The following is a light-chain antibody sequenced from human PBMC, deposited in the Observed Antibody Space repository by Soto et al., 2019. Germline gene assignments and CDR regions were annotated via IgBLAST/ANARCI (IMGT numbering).Light chain of an antibody. Sequence: DIPMTQSPSSLSASVGDRVTISCRASQGISNYLAWYQQKPGKVPKLLIYAASTLQSGVPSRFSGSGSGTGFTLTISSLQPEDVATYFCQNYNSDPYTFGQGTKVDIK. CDR3: QNYNSDPYT. CDR2: AAS. J-gene: IGKJ2*01. V-gene: IGKV1-27*01. CDR1: QGISNY.